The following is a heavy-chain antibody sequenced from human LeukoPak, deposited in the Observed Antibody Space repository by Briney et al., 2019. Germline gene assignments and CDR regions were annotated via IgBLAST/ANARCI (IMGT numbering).Heavy chain of an antibody. Sequence: GGSLRLSCAASGFTFSSCAMSWVRQAPGKGLEWVSTIIDSGNSIYYAGSAEGRFTISRDNSKNTLYLQMNSLRAEDTAVYYCARDREAGTSASRFDYWGQGTLVTVSS. D-gene: IGHD2-2*01. CDR1: GFTFSSCA. V-gene: IGHV3-23*01. CDR2: IIDSGNSI. CDR3: ARDREAGTSASRFDY. J-gene: IGHJ4*02.